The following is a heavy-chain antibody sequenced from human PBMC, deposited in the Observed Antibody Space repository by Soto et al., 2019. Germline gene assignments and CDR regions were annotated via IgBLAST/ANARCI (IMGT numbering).Heavy chain of an antibody. D-gene: IGHD3-9*01. CDR3: ASGYYDILTGSEDNYYYYGMAV. J-gene: IGHJ6*02. CDR1: GGSISSYY. Sequence: SETLSLTCTVSGGSISSYYWSWIRQPPGKGLEWIGYIYYSGSTNYNPSLKSRVTISVDTSKNQFSLKLSSVTAADTAVYYCASGYYDILTGSEDNYYYYGMAVWGQGTTVTVSS. CDR2: IYYSGST. V-gene: IGHV4-59*08.